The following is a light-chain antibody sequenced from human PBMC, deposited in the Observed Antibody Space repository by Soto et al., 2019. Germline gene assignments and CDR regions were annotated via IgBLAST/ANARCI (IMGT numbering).Light chain of an antibody. V-gene: IGKV3-20*01. CDR1: QSVSSSQ. Sequence: EIVVTQSPGTLSLSPGEGATLSCRAGQSVSSSQLAWYQHKRGQARRLLIYDASNRATGIPDRFSGSGSGTDFTLTISRLEPEDFGVYFCQQYGTSPSWTFGQGTKVDIK. CDR3: QQYGTSPSWT. J-gene: IGKJ1*01. CDR2: DAS.